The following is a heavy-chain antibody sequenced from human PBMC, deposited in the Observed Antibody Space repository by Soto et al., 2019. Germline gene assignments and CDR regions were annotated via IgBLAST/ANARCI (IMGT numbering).Heavy chain of an antibody. CDR2: IYYSGST. J-gene: IGHJ6*02. V-gene: IGHV4-30-4*01. D-gene: IGHD3-10*01. Sequence: PSETLSLTCTVSGGSISSGDYYWSWIRQPPGKGLEWIGYIYYSGSTYYNPSLKSRVTISVDTSKNQFSLKLSSVTAADTAVYYCASKGMVRGVKNYYGMDVWGQGTTVTVSS. CDR1: GGSISSGDYY. CDR3: ASKGMVRGVKNYYGMDV.